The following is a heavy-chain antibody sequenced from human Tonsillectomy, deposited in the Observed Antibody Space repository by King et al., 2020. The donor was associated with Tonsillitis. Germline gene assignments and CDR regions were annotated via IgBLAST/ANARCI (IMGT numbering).Heavy chain of an antibody. CDR2: ISGGGGDT. V-gene: IGHV3-23*04. Sequence: VQLVESGGGLVQPGGSLRLSCAASGFTFSNYAMSWVRQAPGKGLEWVSAISGGGGDTYFADSVKGRFTISRDNSRNTLYLQMNSLRVEDTAIYYCASSVLQGGAHDYWGQGALVTVSS. CDR1: GFTFSNYA. D-gene: IGHD5-24*01. CDR3: ASSVLQGGAHDY. J-gene: IGHJ4*02.